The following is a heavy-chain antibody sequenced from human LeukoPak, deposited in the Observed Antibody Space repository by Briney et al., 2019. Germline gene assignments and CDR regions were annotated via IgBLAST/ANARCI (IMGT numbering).Heavy chain of an antibody. J-gene: IGHJ6*03. CDR2: IIPVYSIS. Sequence: ASVKVSCKASGGSFNDYAVSWVRQAPGQGLEWMGGIIPVYSISNYAQNFHDRVSLSADASTSSVYMELRSLTSDDTAVYYCARGEFYRDAEYYYYYYMDVWGTGTTVTVSS. V-gene: IGHV1-69*13. CDR3: ARGEFYRDAEYYYYYYMDV. D-gene: IGHD3-10*01. CDR1: GGSFNDYA.